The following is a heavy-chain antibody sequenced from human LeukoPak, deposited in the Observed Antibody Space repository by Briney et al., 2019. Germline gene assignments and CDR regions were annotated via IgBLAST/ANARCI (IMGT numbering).Heavy chain of an antibody. D-gene: IGHD3-10*01. CDR3: ARDSESYYGSGSYSPTSGMDV. Sequence: SETLSLTCTVSGGSISSYYWSWIRQPPGKGVEWIGYIYYSGSTNYNPSLKSRVTISVDTSKNQFSLKLSSVTAADTAVYYCARDSESYYGSGSYSPTSGMDVWGQGTTVTVSS. CDR1: GGSISSYY. J-gene: IGHJ6*02. CDR2: IYYSGST. V-gene: IGHV4-59*01.